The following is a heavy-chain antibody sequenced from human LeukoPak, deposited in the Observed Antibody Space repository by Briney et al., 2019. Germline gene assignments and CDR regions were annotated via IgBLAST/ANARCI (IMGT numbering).Heavy chain of an antibody. J-gene: IGHJ4*02. CDR2: IKQDASEE. V-gene: IGHV3-7*01. D-gene: IGHD1-26*01. CDR1: GFTFAGYW. Sequence: GGSLRLSCAASGFTFAGYWISWVRQAPGKGLEWVANIKQDASEEYYVDSAKGRFTISRDNAKNSLYLQMNSLRAEDTAVYYCVRDRGRASVDYWGQGTLVTVSS. CDR3: VRDRGRASVDY.